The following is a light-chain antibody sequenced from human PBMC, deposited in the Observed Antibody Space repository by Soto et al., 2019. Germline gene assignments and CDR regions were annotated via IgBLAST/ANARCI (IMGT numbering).Light chain of an antibody. CDR3: GVWDDSLKGPL. J-gene: IGLJ2*01. V-gene: IGLV1-44*01. Sequence: QSVLTQPPSASGTPGQRVTISCSGGSSNIGGNAVNWYQQSPGTAPKLLIYGSAKRPSGVPDRFSGSKSGTSASLAISGLQPEDESVYYCGVWDDSLKGPLFGGGTKVTVL. CDR1: SSNIGGNA. CDR2: GSA.